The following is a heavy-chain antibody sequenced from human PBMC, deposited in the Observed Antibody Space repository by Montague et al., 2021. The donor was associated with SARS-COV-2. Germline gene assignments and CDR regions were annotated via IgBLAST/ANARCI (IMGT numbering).Heavy chain of an antibody. CDR2: IYYSGST. CDR3: ASHWITMIVVVIKGGWFDP. D-gene: IGHD3-22*01. CDR1: GGSISSRSYY. Sequence: SETLSLTCTVSGGSISSRSYYWGWIRQPPGKGLEWIGSIYYSGSTYSNPSLKSRVTISVDTSKNQFSLKLSSVTAADTAVYYCASHWITMIVVVIKGGWFDPWGQGTLVTVSS. J-gene: IGHJ5*02. V-gene: IGHV4-39*01.